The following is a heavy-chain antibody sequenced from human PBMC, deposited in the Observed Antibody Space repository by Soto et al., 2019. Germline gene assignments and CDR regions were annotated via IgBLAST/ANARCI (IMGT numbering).Heavy chain of an antibody. D-gene: IGHD5-18*01. CDR3: AKVVEIGSPDTAMVTVAFDY. V-gene: IGHV3-23*01. CDR2: ISGSGGST. Sequence: HPGGSLRLSCAASGFTFSSYATSWVRQAPGKGLEWVSAISGSGGSTYYADSVKGRFTISRDNSKNTLYLQMNSLRAEDTAVYYCAKVVEIGSPDTAMVTVAFDYWGQGTLVTVSS. J-gene: IGHJ4*02. CDR1: GFTFSSYA.